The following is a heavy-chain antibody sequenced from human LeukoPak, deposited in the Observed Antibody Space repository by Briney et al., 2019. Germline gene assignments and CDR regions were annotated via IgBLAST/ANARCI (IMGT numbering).Heavy chain of an antibody. CDR2: FSTSGST. J-gene: IGHJ3*01. V-gene: IGHV4-4*08. CDR3: ARHGRAVWGSHPTKAFDL. Sequence: SETLSLTCTVSGGSISTSYWNWIRQPPGKGLEWIGYFSTSGSTNYNPSLQSRVTISVDTSKNLFSLRLSSVTAADTAVYYCARHGRAVWGSHPTKAFDLWGPGTMVTVSS. D-gene: IGHD3-16*02. CDR1: GGSISTSY.